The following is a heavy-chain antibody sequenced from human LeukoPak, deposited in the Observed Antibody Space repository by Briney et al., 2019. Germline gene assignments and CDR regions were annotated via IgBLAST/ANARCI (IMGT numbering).Heavy chain of an antibody. CDR2: INHSGST. J-gene: IGHJ4*02. CDR3: ARATPWFLQRITMVRGVITYFDY. D-gene: IGHD3-10*01. V-gene: IGHV4-34*01. Sequence: SETLSLTCAVYGGSFSGYYWSWIRQPPGKGLEWIGEINHSGSTNYNPSLKSRVTISVDTSKNQFSLKLSSVTAADTAVYYCARATPWFLQRITMVRGVITYFDYWGQGTLVTVSS. CDR1: GGSFSGYY.